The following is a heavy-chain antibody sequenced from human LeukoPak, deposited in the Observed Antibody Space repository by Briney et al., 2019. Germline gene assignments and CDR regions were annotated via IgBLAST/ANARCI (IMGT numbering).Heavy chain of an antibody. CDR2: IIPILGIA. V-gene: IGHV1-69*04. CDR1: GGTFSSYA. CDR3: ARDSQLVYWYFDL. J-gene: IGHJ2*01. Sequence: SVKVSCKASGGTFSSYAISWVRQAPGQGLEWMGRIIPILGIANYAQKFQGRVTITADKSTNTAYMELSSLRSEDTAVYYCARDSQLVYWYFDLWGRGTLVTVSS. D-gene: IGHD5-24*01.